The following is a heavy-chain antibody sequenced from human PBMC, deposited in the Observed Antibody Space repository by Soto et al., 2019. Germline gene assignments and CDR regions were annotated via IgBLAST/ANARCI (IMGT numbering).Heavy chain of an antibody. Sequence: QVLLVQSGAEVRKPGSSLKVSCQTSGDNFNAYTINWVRQAPGQGLEWMGGIMPIFAKANYAQKFQGRVTITADESTSTAYMETFDLTFEDTAVYYCARERASGNHDHWGQGTLVTVSS. J-gene: IGHJ5*02. V-gene: IGHV1-69*01. D-gene: IGHD3-10*01. CDR1: GDNFNAYT. CDR2: IMPIFAKA. CDR3: ARERASGNHDH.